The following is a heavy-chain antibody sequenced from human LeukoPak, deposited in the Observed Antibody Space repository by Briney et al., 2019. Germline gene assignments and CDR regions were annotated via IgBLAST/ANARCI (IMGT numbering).Heavy chain of an antibody. J-gene: IGHJ5*02. Sequence: GGSLRLSCAASGFTFSSYWMSWVRQAPGKGLEWVANIEQDGSEKYYVDSVKGRFTIFRDNAKNSLYLQMDSLRAEDTAVYYCARDYGVVGRFDPWGQGTLVTVSS. CDR2: IEQDGSEK. CDR1: GFTFSSYW. V-gene: IGHV3-7*01. CDR3: ARDYGVVGRFDP. D-gene: IGHD3-3*01.